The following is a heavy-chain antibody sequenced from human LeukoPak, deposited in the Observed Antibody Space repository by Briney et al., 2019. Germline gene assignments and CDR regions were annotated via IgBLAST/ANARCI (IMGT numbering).Heavy chain of an antibody. V-gene: IGHV3-7*01. Sequence: GGSLRLSCAASGFTFSSYWMSWVRQAPGKGLEWVANIKQDGSEKYYVDSVEGRFTISRDNAKNSLYLQMNSLRAEDTAVYYCARGLAAAGTGRGYWGQGTLVTVSS. CDR2: IKQDGSEK. CDR1: GFTFSSYW. J-gene: IGHJ4*02. D-gene: IGHD6-13*01. CDR3: ARGLAAAGTGRGY.